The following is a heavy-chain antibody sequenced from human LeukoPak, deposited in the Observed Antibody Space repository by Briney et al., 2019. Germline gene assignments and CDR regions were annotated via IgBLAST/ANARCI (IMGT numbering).Heavy chain of an antibody. CDR1: GGSISSSSYY. V-gene: IGHV4-39*07. CDR2: IYYSGST. Sequence: SETLSLTCTVSGGSISSSSYYWGWIRQPPGKGLEWIGSIYYSGSTYYNPSLKSRVTISVDTSKNQFSLKLSSVTAADTAVYYCASTAARNSYWGQGTLVTVSS. D-gene: IGHD6-6*01. CDR3: ASTAARNSY. J-gene: IGHJ4*02.